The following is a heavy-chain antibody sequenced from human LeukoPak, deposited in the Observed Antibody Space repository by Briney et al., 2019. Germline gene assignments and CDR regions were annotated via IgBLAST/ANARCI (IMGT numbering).Heavy chain of an antibody. D-gene: IGHD3-10*01. CDR2: INSDDSST. J-gene: IGHJ4*02. CDR3: ARGYYGSGSYYTLDY. Sequence: GGSLRLSCAAFGFTFSSYWMHWVRQAPGKGLVWVSRINSDDSSTTYADSVKGRFTISRDNAKNTLYLQMNSLRAEDTAVYYCARGYYGSGSYYTLDYWGQGTLVTVSS. CDR1: GFTFSSYW. V-gene: IGHV3-74*01.